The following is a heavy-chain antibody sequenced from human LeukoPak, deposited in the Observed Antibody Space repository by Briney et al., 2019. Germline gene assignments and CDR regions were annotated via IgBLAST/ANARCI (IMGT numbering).Heavy chain of an antibody. V-gene: IGHV3-30*18. Sequence: GGSLRLSCAASGFTVSSYGMHWVRQAPGKGLEWVAVISYDGSNKYYADSVKGRFTISRDNSKNTLYLQMNSLRAEDTAVYYCAKNGGCSGGSCPQNWGQGTLVTVSS. CDR3: AKNGGCSGGSCPQN. D-gene: IGHD2-15*01. CDR2: ISYDGSNK. J-gene: IGHJ4*02. CDR1: GFTVSSYG.